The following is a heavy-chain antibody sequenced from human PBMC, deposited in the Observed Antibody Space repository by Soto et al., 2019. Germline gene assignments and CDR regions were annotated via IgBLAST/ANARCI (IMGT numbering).Heavy chain of an antibody. J-gene: IGHJ5*02. CDR1: GDSFGSYA. CDR2: IIPVFGTT. CDR3: AREPFGRLDP. D-gene: IGHD3-10*01. Sequence: QMQLVQSGPEVKKPGSSVKVSCKASGDSFGSYAVSWVRQAPGQGLEWMGAIIPVFGTTNYTQKFQGRVTITADDSTTTAYMELSSLRSDDTAVYYCAREPFGRLDPWGQGTLVTVSS. V-gene: IGHV1-69*01.